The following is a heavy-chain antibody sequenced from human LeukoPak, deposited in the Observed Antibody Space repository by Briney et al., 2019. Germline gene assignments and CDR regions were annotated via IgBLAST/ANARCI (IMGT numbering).Heavy chain of an antibody. J-gene: IGHJ4*02. CDR3: ARQRTGSYYSPIDY. D-gene: IGHD1-26*01. CDR2: VSTYNGNT. V-gene: IGHV1-18*01. CDR1: GYTFTSYG. Sequence: ASVKVSCKASGYTFTSYGISWVRQAPGQGLEWMGWVSTYNGNTKYAQNLQGRVTTTTDTSTSTAHMELRSLRSDDTAMYYCARQRTGSYYSPIDYWGQGTLVTVSS.